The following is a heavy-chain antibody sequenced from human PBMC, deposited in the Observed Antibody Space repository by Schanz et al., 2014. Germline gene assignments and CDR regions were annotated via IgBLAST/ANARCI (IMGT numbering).Heavy chain of an antibody. Sequence: DVQLLESGGGLVQPGGSLRLSCAASGFTFSSYAMTWVRQAPGMGLEWVSAISGSGGSTYYADSVKGRFTISRDNSKNTLYLQMNSLRAEDTAVYYCTTDNGHFAFDFWGQGTMVTVSS. D-gene: IGHD2-8*01. CDR2: ISGSGGST. CDR1: GFTFSSYA. J-gene: IGHJ3*01. CDR3: TTDNGHFAFDF. V-gene: IGHV3-23*01.